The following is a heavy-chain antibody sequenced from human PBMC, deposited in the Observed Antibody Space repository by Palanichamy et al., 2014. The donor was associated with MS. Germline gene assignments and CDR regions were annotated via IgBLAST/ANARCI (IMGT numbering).Heavy chain of an antibody. CDR3: AKEDTTPYDSSGWYKLLGAFDI. J-gene: IGHJ3*02. CDR2: IRYDGSNK. V-gene: IGHV3-30*02. D-gene: IGHD3-22*01. Sequence: QVQLVESGGGVVQPGGSLRLSCAASGFTFSSYGMHWVRQAPGKGLEWVAFIRYDGSNKYYADSVKGRFTISRDNSKNTLYLQMNSLRAEDTAVYYCAKEDTTPYDSSGWYKLLGAFDIWGQGTMVTVSS. CDR1: GFTFSSYG.